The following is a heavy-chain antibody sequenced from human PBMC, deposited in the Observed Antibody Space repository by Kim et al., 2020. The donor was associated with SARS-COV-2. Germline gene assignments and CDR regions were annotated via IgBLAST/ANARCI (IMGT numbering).Heavy chain of an antibody. Sequence: QGRLTITADKSTSTAYMELSSLRSEDTAVYYCARVLHDYGDYARASWFDPWGQGTLVTVSS. J-gene: IGHJ5*02. D-gene: IGHD4-17*01. CDR3: ARVLHDYGDYARASWFDP. V-gene: IGHV1-69*04.